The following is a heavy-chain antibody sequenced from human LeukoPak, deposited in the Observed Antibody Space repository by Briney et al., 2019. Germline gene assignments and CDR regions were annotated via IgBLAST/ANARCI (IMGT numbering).Heavy chain of an antibody. CDR1: GFTFSSYA. CDR2: ISNDGSNK. CDR3: ASSIVVVTARYNRFDP. J-gene: IGHJ5*02. V-gene: IGHV3-30-3*01. D-gene: IGHD2-21*02. Sequence: PGGSLKLSCAASGFTFSSYAMHWVRQAPGKGLEWVAIISNDGSNKYYADSVKGRFTISRDNAKNSLYLQMNSLRAEDTAVYYCASSIVVVTARYNRFDPWGQGTLVTVSS.